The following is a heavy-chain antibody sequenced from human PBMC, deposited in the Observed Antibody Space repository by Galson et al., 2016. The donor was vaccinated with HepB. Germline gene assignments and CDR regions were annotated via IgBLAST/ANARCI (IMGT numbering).Heavy chain of an antibody. D-gene: IGHD2-21*02. V-gene: IGHV3-48*03. CDR3: VRGDGSDALDA. Sequence: SLRLSCAISGFVFSDYEMNWVRKAPGKGLEWISYIDESGATLFYADSVKGRFTVSRDNAKNSVFLQMNNLRTEDTARYYCVRGDGSDALDAWGQGTTVIVS. CDR1: GFVFSDYE. J-gene: IGHJ6*02. CDR2: IDESGATL.